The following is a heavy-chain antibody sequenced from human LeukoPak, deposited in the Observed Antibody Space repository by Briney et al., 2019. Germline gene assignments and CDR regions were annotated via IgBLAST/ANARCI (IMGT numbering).Heavy chain of an antibody. CDR3: ARDPGVVAFHYFDF. V-gene: IGHV3-23*01. J-gene: IGHJ4*02. D-gene: IGHD3-3*01. CDR1: GFTFSSHA. CDR2: IGGLGGST. Sequence: GGSLRLSCEASGFTFSSHAMAWVRQAPGKGLEWVSAIGGLGGSTYYADSVKGRFTISRDNSKNTVYLEMYSLRAEDTALYYCARDPGVVAFHYFDFWGQGILVTVSS.